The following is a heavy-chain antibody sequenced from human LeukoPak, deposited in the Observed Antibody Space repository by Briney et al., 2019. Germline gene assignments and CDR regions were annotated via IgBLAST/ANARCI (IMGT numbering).Heavy chain of an antibody. CDR1: GGSISSYY. V-gene: IGHV4-59*01. D-gene: IGHD3-22*01. CDR2: IYYSGST. Sequence: PSETLSLTCTVSGGSISSYYWSWIRQPPGKGLEWIGYIYYSGSTNYNPSLKSRVTISVDTSKNQFSLKPSSVTAADTAVYYRARAGDSSGYPFGGSDAFDVWGQGTMVTVSS. CDR3: ARAGDSSGYPFGGSDAFDV. J-gene: IGHJ3*01.